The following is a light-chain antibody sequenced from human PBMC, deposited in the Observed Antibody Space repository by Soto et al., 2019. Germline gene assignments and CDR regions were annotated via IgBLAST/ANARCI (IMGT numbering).Light chain of an antibody. CDR1: QGISNY. V-gene: IGKV1-27*01. CDR3: QKYNNAPWT. CDR2: AAS. J-gene: IGKJ1*01. Sequence: DIQMTQSPSSLSASVGDTVTITCRASQGISNYLAWYQQNPGQVPNLLIYAASTLQSGVPPRFSGSGSGTDFTLTISSLRPEDVATYYCQKYNNAPWTFGQGTKVEI.